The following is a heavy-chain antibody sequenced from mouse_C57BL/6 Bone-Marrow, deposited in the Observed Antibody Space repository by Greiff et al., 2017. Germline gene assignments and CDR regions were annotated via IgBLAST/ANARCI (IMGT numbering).Heavy chain of an antibody. CDR3: ASEFTTVLFDY. Sequence: QVQLKQSGPELVKPGASVKLSCKASGYTFTSYDINWVKQRPGQGLEWIGWIYPRDGSTKSNEKFKGKATLTVDTSSTTAYMELHSLTSEDSAVYFCASEFTTVLFDYWGQGTTLTVSS. D-gene: IGHD1-1*01. CDR1: GYTFTSYD. J-gene: IGHJ2*01. CDR2: IYPRDGST. V-gene: IGHV1-85*01.